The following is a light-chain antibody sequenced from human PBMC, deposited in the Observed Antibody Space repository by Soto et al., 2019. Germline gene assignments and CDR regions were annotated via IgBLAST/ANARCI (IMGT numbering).Light chain of an antibody. CDR2: GAS. Sequence: EIVMAQSPVTLSLSPGDRATLACRASQSLSNTYISWYQRKPGQAPRLLIYGASTRATGIPARFGGSGSGKDFTLTISSLQPEDFALYYCHQDFDLPLPFGGGTQGEIK. J-gene: IGKJ4*01. CDR1: QSLSNTY. V-gene: IGKV3D-7*01. CDR3: HQDFDLPLP.